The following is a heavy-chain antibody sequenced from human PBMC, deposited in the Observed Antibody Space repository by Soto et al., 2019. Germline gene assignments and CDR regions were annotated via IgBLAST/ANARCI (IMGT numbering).Heavy chain of an antibody. Sequence: AWETLSLTCAVSGGSISSSNWWSWVRQPPGKGLEWIGEIYHSGSTNYNPSLKSRVTISVDTSKNQFSLKLSSVTAADTAVYYCARGYSRYGMDVWGQGTTVTVSS. CDR1: GGSISSSNW. D-gene: IGHD1-1*01. CDR2: IYHSGST. J-gene: IGHJ6*02. CDR3: ARGYSRYGMDV. V-gene: IGHV4-4*02.